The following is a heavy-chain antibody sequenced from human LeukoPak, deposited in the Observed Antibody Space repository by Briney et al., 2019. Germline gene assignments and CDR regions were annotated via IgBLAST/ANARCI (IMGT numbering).Heavy chain of an antibody. CDR2: MNPDSGNT. J-gene: IGHJ3*02. V-gene: IGHV1-8*01. Sequence: ASVKVSCKAPGYTFTSYDINWVRQATGQGLEWMGWMNPDSGNTGYAQKFQGRVTMTRDTSISTAHMELSSLRSEDTAVYYCARSGSPLYCSSTSCSPGAFDIWGHGTMVTVTS. D-gene: IGHD2-2*01. CDR1: GYTFTSYD. CDR3: ARSGSPLYCSSTSCSPGAFDI.